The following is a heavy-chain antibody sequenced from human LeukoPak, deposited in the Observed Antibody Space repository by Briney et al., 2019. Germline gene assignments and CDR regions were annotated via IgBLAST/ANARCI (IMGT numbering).Heavy chain of an antibody. CDR1: GASISSSSYY. CDR3: ARFTYCSSTSCHRGFDY. J-gene: IGHJ4*02. D-gene: IGHD2-2*02. Sequence: PSETLSLTCTVSGASISSSSYYWGWIRQPPGKGLEWIGSIYDSGSTYYNTSLKSRVTISVDTSKNQFSLKLSSVTAADTAVYYCARFTYCSSTSCHRGFDYWGQGTLVTVSS. V-gene: IGHV4-39*01. CDR2: IYDSGST.